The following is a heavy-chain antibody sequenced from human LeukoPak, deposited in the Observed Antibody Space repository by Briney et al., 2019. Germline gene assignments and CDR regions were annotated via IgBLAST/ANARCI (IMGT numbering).Heavy chain of an antibody. CDR2: INHSGRT. J-gene: IGHJ4*02. V-gene: IGHV4-34*01. CDR3: ARQERGRFGELSSDY. D-gene: IGHD3-10*01. CDR1: GGSFSGYY. Sequence: KPSETLSLTCAVYGGSFSGYYWTWIRQPPGKGLEWIGEINHSGRTNYNASLKSRVTISVDTIKNQFSLKLSSVTAADTAVYYCARQERGRFGELSSDYWGQGTLVTVSS.